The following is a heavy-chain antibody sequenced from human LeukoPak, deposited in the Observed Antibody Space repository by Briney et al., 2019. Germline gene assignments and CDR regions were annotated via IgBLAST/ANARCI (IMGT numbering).Heavy chain of an antibody. Sequence: GGSLRLSCAASGFTFSTYSMNWVRRAPGKGLEWVSYISSSSSTIYYADSVKGRFTISRDNAKNSLYLQMNSLRAEDTAVYYCARAGTGTHASYWGQGTLVTVSS. CDR2: ISSSSSTI. V-gene: IGHV3-48*01. CDR3: ARAGTGTHASY. J-gene: IGHJ4*02. CDR1: GFTFSTYS. D-gene: IGHD1-7*01.